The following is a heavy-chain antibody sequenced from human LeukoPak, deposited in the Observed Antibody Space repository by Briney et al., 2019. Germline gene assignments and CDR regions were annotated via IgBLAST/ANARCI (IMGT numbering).Heavy chain of an antibody. J-gene: IGHJ4*02. CDR2: IYTGGST. V-gene: IGHV3-66*01. D-gene: IGHD3-16*01. CDR3: ARGTRSYDDY. CDR1: GFSLSDVY. Sequence: GGSLRLSCAASGFSLSDVYMSWIRQAPGKGLEWVSIIYTGGSTYYADSVKGRFTISRDNSKNTVYLQMNSLRAEDTAVYYCARGTRSYDDYWGQGTLVTVSS.